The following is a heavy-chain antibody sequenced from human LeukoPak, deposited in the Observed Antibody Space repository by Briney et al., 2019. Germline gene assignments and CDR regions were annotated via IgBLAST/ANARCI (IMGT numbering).Heavy chain of an antibody. D-gene: IGHD1-20*01. V-gene: IGHV4-4*07. CDR1: GGSISSYY. CDR2: IYTSGST. Sequence: SETLSLTCTVSGGSISSYYWSWLRQPAGKGLEWIGRIYTSGSTNYNPSLKSRVTMSVDTSKNQFSLKLSSVTAADTAVYYCARDPLTGTSFFDPWGQGTLVTVSS. CDR3: ARDPLTGTSFFDP. J-gene: IGHJ5*02.